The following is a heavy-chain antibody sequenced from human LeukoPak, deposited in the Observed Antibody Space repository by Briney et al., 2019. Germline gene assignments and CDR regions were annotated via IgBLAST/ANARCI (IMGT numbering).Heavy chain of an antibody. CDR1: GFTFSNAW. CDR2: IKSKTDGGTT. Sequence: WGSLRLSCAASGFTFSNAWMSWVRQAPGKGLELVGRIKSKTDGGTTDYAAPVKGRVNISRDDSKNTLYLQMNRLKTADTAVYYCTSTEDSSGYLTQYYYYYGMDVWGQGTTVTVSS. J-gene: IGHJ6*02. D-gene: IGHD3-22*01. CDR3: TSTEDSSGYLTQYYYYYGMDV. V-gene: IGHV3-15*01.